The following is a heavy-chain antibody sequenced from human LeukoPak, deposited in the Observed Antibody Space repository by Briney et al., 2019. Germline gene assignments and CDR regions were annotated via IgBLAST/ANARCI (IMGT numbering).Heavy chain of an antibody. J-gene: IGHJ4*02. CDR1: GFNFRDHW. Sequence: GGSLRLSCAGSGFNFRDHWMSWLRQAPEKGPEWVAHIKPDGSEKYYVDSVKGRFTISRDNAKNSLFLQMNRLRAEDTAVYFCAREGSQSASGTYPGNDWGQGTLVTVSS. D-gene: IGHD1-26*01. CDR3: AREGSQSASGTYPGND. V-gene: IGHV3-7*01. CDR2: IKPDGSEK.